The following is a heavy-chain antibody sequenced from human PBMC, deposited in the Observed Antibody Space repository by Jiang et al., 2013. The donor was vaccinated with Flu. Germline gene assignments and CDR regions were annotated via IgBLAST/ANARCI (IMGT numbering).Heavy chain of an antibody. D-gene: IGHD2-2*01. CDR3: AISIVVVPAATEYYYYYGMDV. V-gene: IGHV1-69*01. CDR1: GGTFSSYA. Sequence: GAEVKKPGSSVKVSCKASGGTFSSYAISWVRQAPGQGLEWMGGIIPIFGTANYAQKFQGRVTITADESTSTAYMELSSLRSEDTAVYYCAISIVVVPAATEYYYYYGMDVWGQGTTVTVSS. J-gene: IGHJ6*02. CDR2: IIPIFGTA.